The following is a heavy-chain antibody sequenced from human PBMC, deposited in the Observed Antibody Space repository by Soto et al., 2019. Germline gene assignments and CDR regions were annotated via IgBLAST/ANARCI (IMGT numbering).Heavy chain of an antibody. CDR2: IIPIFGTA. J-gene: IGHJ6*02. Sequence: ASVKVSCKASGGTFSSYAISWVRQAPGQGLEWMGGIIPIFGTANYAQKFQGRVTITADESTSTAYMELSSLRSEDTAVYYCARVDIVVVPAAMRPYYYYGMDVWGQGTTVTVSS. V-gene: IGHV1-69*13. D-gene: IGHD2-2*01. CDR3: ARVDIVVVPAAMRPYYYYGMDV. CDR1: GGTFSSYA.